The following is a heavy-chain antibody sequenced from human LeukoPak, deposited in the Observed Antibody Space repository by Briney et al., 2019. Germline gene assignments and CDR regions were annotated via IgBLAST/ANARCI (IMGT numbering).Heavy chain of an antibody. CDR2: ISYDGSNK. Sequence: GGSLRLSCAASGFTFSSYGMHWVRQAPGKGLEWVAVISYDGSNKYYADSVKGRFTISRDNSKNTLYLQMNSLRAEDTAVYYCAKDLNLPARSGFDYWGQGTLVTVSS. J-gene: IGHJ4*02. CDR3: AKDLNLPARSGFDY. CDR1: GFTFSSYG. D-gene: IGHD6-6*01. V-gene: IGHV3-30*18.